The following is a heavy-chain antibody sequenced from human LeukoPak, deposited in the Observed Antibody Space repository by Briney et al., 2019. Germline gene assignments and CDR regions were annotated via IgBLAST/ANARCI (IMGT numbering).Heavy chain of an antibody. J-gene: IGHJ3*02. V-gene: IGHV4-59*08. D-gene: IGHD3-10*01. CDR3: ARAAERGWFGESILRDAFDI. Sequence: PSETLSLTCTVSGGSISSYYWSWIRQPPGKGLEWIGYIYYTGSTNYNPSLKSRVTISVDTSKNQFSLKLSSVTAADTAVYYCARAAERGWFGESILRDAFDIWGQGTMVTVSS. CDR2: IYYTGST. CDR1: GGSISSYY.